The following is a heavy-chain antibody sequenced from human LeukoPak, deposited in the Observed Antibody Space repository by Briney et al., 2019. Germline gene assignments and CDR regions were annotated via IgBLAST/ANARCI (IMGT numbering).Heavy chain of an antibody. CDR2: IYYSGST. J-gene: IGHJ4*02. CDR1: GGSISSSSYY. V-gene: IGHV4-39*01. CDR3: ARQQWLVGYYFDY. Sequence: PSETLSLTCTVSGGSISSSSYYWGWIRQPPGKGLEWIGSIYYSGSTYYNPSLKSRVTISVDTSKNQLSLKLSSVTAADTAVYYCARQQWLVGYYFDYWGQGTLVTVSS. D-gene: IGHD6-19*01.